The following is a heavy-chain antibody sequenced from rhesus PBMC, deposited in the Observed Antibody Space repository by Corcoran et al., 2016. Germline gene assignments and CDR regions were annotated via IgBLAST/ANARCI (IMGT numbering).Heavy chain of an antibody. Sequence: QVQLQESGPGLVKPSETLSLTCAVSGGSFSSYWWSWIRQPPGKGLEWIGEINGNSGSTNYNPSLKSRVTISKDASQNQFSLKLSSVTAADTAVYYCARLTYYYDSGYFDYWGQGVLVTVSS. D-gene: IGHD3-28*01. CDR3: ARLTYYYDSGYFDY. CDR2: INGNSGST. V-gene: IGHV4-80*01. J-gene: IGHJ4*01. CDR1: GGSFSSYW.